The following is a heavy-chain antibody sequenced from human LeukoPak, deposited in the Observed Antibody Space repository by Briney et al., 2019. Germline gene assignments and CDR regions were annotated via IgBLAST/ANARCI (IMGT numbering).Heavy chain of an antibody. V-gene: IGHV1-46*01. CDR2: IDPSGGST. Sequence: ASVKVSCKASGYIFTRYYMHWVRQAPGQGLEWMGIIDPSGGSTSYAQNFQGGVTMTRDATTNTVYLELSSLRSEDTALYYCARDFGEMPNYWGQGTLVTVSS. CDR1: GYIFTRYY. CDR3: ARDFGEMPNY. J-gene: IGHJ4*02. D-gene: IGHD5-24*01.